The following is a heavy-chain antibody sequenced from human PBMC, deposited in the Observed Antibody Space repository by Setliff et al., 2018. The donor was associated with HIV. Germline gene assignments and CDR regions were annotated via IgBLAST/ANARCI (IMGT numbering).Heavy chain of an antibody. Sequence: PSETLSLTCAVDGGSFSGYYWSWIRQPPGKGLEWIGYIYYSGSTNYNPSLTSRVTISVDKSKNQFPLNLKSVTVADTAVYYCARASSLGDDWAYGMDVWGPGTTVTVSS. CDR1: GGSFSGYY. D-gene: IGHD5-12*01. CDR2: IYYSGST. J-gene: IGHJ6*02. V-gene: IGHV4-59*12. CDR3: ARASSLGDDWAYGMDV.